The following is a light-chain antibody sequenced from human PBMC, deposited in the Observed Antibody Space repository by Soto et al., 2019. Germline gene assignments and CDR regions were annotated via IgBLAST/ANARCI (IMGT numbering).Light chain of an antibody. V-gene: IGLV2-11*01. CDR2: DVT. CDR3: CSFAGSYFV. J-gene: IGLJ1*01. Sequence: QSALTQPHSVSGSPGQSVAISCTGTRSDVGGYDYVSWYQQHPGQVPKHLIYDVTKRPSGVPDRFSGSKSGNTASLTISGLQAEDEADYYCCSFAGSYFVFGTGTKLTVL. CDR1: RSDVGGYDY.